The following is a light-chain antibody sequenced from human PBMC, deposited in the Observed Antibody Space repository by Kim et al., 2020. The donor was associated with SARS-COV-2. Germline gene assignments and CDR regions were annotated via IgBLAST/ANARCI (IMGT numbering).Light chain of an antibody. J-gene: IGLJ1*01. V-gene: IGLV2-14*04. CDR3: SSFTLTSTEV. CDR1: DSDIGSYEF. Sequence: GQSITISCSGNDSDIGSYEFVSWYQQNPGKAPKLIISDVNKRPSGVSTRFSGSKSGNTASLTISGLQAEDEADYYCSSFTLTSTEVFGTGTKVTVL. CDR2: DVN.